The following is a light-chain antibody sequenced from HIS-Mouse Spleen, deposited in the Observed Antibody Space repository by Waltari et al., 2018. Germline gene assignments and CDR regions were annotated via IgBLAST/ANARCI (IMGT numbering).Light chain of an antibody. V-gene: IGLV4-69*01. J-gene: IGLJ2*01. CDR2: LNSDGSH. CDR3: QTWGTGIHVV. Sequence: QLVLTQSPSASASLGASVKLPCTLSSGHSSYAIACHQQQPEKGPRYLMKLNSDGSHSKGDGIPDRFSGSSSGAERYLTISSLQSEDEADYYCQTWGTGIHVVFGGGTKLTVL. CDR1: SGHSSYA.